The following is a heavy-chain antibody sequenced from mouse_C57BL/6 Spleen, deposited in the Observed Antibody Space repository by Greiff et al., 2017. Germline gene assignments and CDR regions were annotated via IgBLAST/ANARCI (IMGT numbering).Heavy chain of an antibody. CDR3: ARDGEGYYGDLDYAMDD. CDR2: INYDGSST. D-gene: IGHD1-1*01. J-gene: IGHJ4*01. CDR1: GFTFSDYY. Sequence: EVKLVESEGGLVQPGSSMKLSCTASGFTFSDYYMAWVRQVPEKGLEWVANINYDGSSTYYLDSLKSRFIISRDNAKNILYLQMSSLKSEDTATYYYARDGEGYYGDLDYAMDDWGQGTSVTVSS. V-gene: IGHV5-16*01.